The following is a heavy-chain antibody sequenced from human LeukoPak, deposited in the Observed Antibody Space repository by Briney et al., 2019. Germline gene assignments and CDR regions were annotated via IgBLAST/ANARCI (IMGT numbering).Heavy chain of an antibody. J-gene: IGHJ4*02. CDR2: ISSSGSTI. CDR3: ARETAAANLDY. Sequence: GGSLRLSCAASGFTFSSYEMNWVRQAPGKGLEWVSYISSSGSTIYYADSVKGRFTISRDNAKNSLYLQMNSLRAEDTAVYYCARETAAANLDYWGRGTLVTVSS. D-gene: IGHD2-15*01. CDR1: GFTFSSYE. V-gene: IGHV3-48*03.